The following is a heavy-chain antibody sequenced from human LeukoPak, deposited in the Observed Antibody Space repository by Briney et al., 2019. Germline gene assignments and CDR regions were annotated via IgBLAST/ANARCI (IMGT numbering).Heavy chain of an antibody. CDR2: IYYSGST. J-gene: IGHJ4*02. D-gene: IGHD2-15*01. Sequence: PSETLSLTCTVSGGSISSYYWSWIRQPPGKGLEWIGYIYYSGSTNYNPSLKSRVTISVDTSKNKFSLKLSSVTAADTAVYYCARTNCSGGSCYSDYWGQGTPVTVSS. V-gene: IGHV4-59*01. CDR3: ARTNCSGGSCYSDY. CDR1: GGSISSYY.